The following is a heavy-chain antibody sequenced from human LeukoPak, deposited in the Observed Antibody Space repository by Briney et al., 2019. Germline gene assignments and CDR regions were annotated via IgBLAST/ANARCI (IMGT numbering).Heavy chain of an antibody. CDR2: IKQDGSAK. J-gene: IGHJ6*02. CDR1: GFTFSSYW. CDR3: ARGASNWNFDYYGMDV. V-gene: IGHV3-7*02. D-gene: IGHD1-1*01. Sequence: PGGSLRLSCSASGFTFSSYWMSWVRQAPGKGLEWVAKIKQDGSAKDHVDSVKGRFTISRDNAKNLLYLQMNGLRAEDTAVYYCARGASNWNFDYYGMDVWGQGTTVTVSS.